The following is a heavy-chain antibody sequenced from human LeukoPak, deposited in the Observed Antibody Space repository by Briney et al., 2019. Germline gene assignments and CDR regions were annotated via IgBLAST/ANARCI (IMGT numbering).Heavy chain of an antibody. Sequence: GGSLRLSCAASGFTFDDYAMHWVRQAPGKGLEWVSGISWNSGSIGYADSVKGRFTISRDNANNVLYLQMNSLRAEDTAVYYCARDPTYYLRYGYFDSWGQGTLVTVSS. CDR3: ARDPTYYLRYGYFDS. D-gene: IGHD1-26*01. J-gene: IGHJ4*02. V-gene: IGHV3-9*01. CDR2: ISWNSGSI. CDR1: GFTFDDYA.